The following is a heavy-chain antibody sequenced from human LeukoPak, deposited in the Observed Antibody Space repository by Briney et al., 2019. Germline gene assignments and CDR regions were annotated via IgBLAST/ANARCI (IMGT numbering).Heavy chain of an antibody. V-gene: IGHV3-23*01. J-gene: IGHJ3*02. CDR3: AKDTGSSGYYYISDGFDI. CDR1: GFTFRNYA. CDR2: ISVSGGST. Sequence: GSLRLSCAASGFTFRNYAMNWVRQAPGKGLEWVSGISVSGGSTYYADSVKGRFTISRDNSKNTLYLQMNSLRAEDTAVYYCAKDTGSSGYYYISDGFDIWGQGTMVTVSS. D-gene: IGHD3-22*01.